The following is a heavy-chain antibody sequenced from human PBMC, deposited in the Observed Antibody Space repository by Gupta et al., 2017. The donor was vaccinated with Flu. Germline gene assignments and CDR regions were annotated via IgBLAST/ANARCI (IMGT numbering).Heavy chain of an antibody. Sequence: AMSGVRKAPGEGREWVSVIRGSGGSTYYADSVKGRFTIARDNSKNTLYLQMNSLRAEDTAVYYCAKCGPRGRYYRGGLDYWGQGTRVTVSA. D-gene: IGHD1-26*01. CDR3: AKCGPRGRYYRGGLDY. J-gene: IGHJ4*02. CDR1: A. CDR2: IRGSGGST. V-gene: IGHV3-23*01.